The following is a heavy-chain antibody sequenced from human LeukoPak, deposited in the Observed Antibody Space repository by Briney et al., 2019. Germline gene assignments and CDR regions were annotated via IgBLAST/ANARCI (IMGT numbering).Heavy chain of an antibody. CDR1: GYTFSDYG. D-gene: IGHD2-8*01. CDR2: IWYDGSNK. CDR3: ARDPNPIVLNAFDI. Sequence: GTSLRLSCTASGYTFSDYGMHWVRQAPGKGLEWVAVIWYDGSNKYYADSVKGRFTISRDNSKNTLYLQMNSLRAEDTAVYYCARDPNPIVLNAFDIWGQGTMVTVSS. V-gene: IGHV3-33*08. J-gene: IGHJ3*02.